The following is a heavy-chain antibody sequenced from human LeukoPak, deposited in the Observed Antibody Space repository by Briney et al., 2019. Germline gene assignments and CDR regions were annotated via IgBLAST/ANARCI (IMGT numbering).Heavy chain of an antibody. CDR2: INTNTGNP. Sequence: ASVKVSCKASGYTFTSYAMNWVRQAPGQGLEWMGWINTNTGNPTYAQGFTGRFVFSLDTSVSTAYLQISSLKAEDTAVYYCARDLEGGYSYGYPFYWGQGTLVTVSS. CDR3: ARDLEGGYSYGYPFY. V-gene: IGHV7-4-1*02. J-gene: IGHJ4*02. CDR1: GYTFTSYA. D-gene: IGHD5-18*01.